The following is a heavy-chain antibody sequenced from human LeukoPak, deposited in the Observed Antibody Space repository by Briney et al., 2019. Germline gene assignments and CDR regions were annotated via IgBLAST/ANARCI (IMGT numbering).Heavy chain of an antibody. CDR3: ARGRVKYCSGGSCYSPWFDP. V-gene: IGHV3-30*02. J-gene: IGHJ5*02. D-gene: IGHD2-15*01. CDR2: IRYDGSNK. Sequence: GGSLRLSCAASGFTFSSYGMHWVRQAPGKGLEWVAFIRYDGSNKYYADSVKGRFTISRDNSKNTLYLQMNSLRAEDTAVYYCARGRVKYCSGGSCYSPWFDPWGQGTLVTVSS. CDR1: GFTFSSYG.